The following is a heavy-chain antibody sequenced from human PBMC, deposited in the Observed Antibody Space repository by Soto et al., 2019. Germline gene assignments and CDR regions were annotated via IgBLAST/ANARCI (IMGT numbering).Heavy chain of an antibody. V-gene: IGHV4-59*01. J-gene: IGHJ3*01. Sequence: QVQLLASGPGLVKPSETLSLTCTVSGDSISDYYWSWIRQPPGKGLEWIGYIYYNGNTNYNPSLTSRATMSVXTXKXXFSLRLRSVTAADTALYYCARDVGGTVTLEAAFDFGGQGTMVTVS. CDR2: IYYNGNT. CDR1: GDSISDYY. CDR3: ARDVGGTVTLEAAFDF. D-gene: IGHD4-17*01.